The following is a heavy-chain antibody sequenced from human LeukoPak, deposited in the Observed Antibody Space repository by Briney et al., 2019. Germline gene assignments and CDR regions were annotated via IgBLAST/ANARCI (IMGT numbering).Heavy chain of an antibody. CDR3: ARGRDGYNPDFDY. V-gene: IGHV4-61*02. CDR1: GGSISSGSYY. J-gene: IGHJ4*02. D-gene: IGHD5-24*01. Sequence: SETLSLTCTVSGGSISSGSYYWSWIRQPAGKGLEWIGRIYTSGSTNYNPSLKSRVTISVDTSKNQFSLKLSSVTAADTAVYYCARGRDGYNPDFDYWGQGTLVNVSS. CDR2: IYTSGST.